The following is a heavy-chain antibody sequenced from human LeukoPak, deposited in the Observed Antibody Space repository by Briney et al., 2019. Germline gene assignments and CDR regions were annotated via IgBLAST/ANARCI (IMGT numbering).Heavy chain of an antibody. CDR1: SGSISSSSYY. Sequence: SSETLSLTCAVSSGSISSSSYYWGWIRQPPGKGLEWIGGIYYSGSTYYNPSLKSRVTLSVDTSKNQFSLKLRSVTAADTAVFYCARQERGYDGSGHRAFDIWGQGTMVTISS. V-gene: IGHV4-39*01. CDR3: ARQERGYDGSGHRAFDI. J-gene: IGHJ3*02. CDR2: IYYSGST. D-gene: IGHD3-22*01.